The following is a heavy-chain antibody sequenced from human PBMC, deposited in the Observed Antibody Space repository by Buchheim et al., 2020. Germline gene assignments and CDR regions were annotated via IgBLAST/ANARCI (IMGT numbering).Heavy chain of an antibody. V-gene: IGHV3-33*01. CDR1: GFAFNTYG. CDR3: ARDRHCTATTCYNWFDP. J-gene: IGHJ5*02. Sequence: QVQLVESGGGVVQPGRSLRLSCAASGFAFNTYGMHWVRQAPGKGLEWVAFISYDASYTYYEDSVKGRFTISRDNSKNPLFLQINDLRTEDTALYYCARDRHCTATTCYNWFDPWGQGTL. CDR2: ISYDASYT. D-gene: IGHD2-8*02.